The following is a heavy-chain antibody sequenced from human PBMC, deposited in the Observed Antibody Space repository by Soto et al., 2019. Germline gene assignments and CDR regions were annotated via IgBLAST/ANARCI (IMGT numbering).Heavy chain of an antibody. Sequence: QVQLVQSGAEVKKPGSSVKVSCKASGGTFSSYTISWVRQAPGQGLEWMGRIIPILGIANYAQKFQGRVTITADKSKRKAYMELISLRSEDTAVYYCAREEYYYGSGAFFDYWGQGTLVTVSS. CDR1: GGTFSSYT. D-gene: IGHD3-10*01. J-gene: IGHJ4*02. V-gene: IGHV1-69*08. CDR3: AREEYYYGSGAFFDY. CDR2: IIPILGIA.